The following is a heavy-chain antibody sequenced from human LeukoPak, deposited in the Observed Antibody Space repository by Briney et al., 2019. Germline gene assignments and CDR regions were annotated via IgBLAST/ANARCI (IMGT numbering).Heavy chain of an antibody. J-gene: IGHJ5*02. Sequence: ASVKVSCKASGYTFTSYDINWVRQATGRGLEWMGWMNPNSGNTGYAQKFQGRVTITRNTSISTAYMELSSLRSEDTAVYYCARGPVMVRGVIITNWFDPWGQGTLVTVSS. CDR3: ARGPVMVRGVIITNWFDP. V-gene: IGHV1-8*03. CDR1: GYTFTSYD. CDR2: MNPNSGNT. D-gene: IGHD3-10*01.